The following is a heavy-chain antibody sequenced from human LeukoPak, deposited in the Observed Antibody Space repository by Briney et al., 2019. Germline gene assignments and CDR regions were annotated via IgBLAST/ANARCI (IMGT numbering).Heavy chain of an antibody. CDR2: IVGSGGGI. CDR1: GFTFSTYA. Sequence: GGSLRLSCAGSGFTFSTYAMNWVRQAPGKGLEWVSVIVGSGGGIDYADSVKGRFTISRDNSKNTLYLQMHSLRAEDTAVYYCAKDRIPDGKYSIDFWGQGTLVIVSS. V-gene: IGHV3-23*01. D-gene: IGHD5-24*01. CDR3: AKDRIPDGKYSIDF. J-gene: IGHJ4*02.